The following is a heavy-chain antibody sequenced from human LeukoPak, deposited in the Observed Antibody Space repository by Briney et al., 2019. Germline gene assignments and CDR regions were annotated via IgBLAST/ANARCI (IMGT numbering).Heavy chain of an antibody. CDR1: GGTFSSYT. J-gene: IGHJ4*02. D-gene: IGHD5-24*01. CDR2: ISAYNGNT. Sequence: GASVKVSCKASGGTFSSYTISWVRQAPGQGLEWMGWISAYNGNTNYAQKLQGRVTMTTDTSTSTAYMELSSLRSEDTAVYYCASRDGYKRWLDYWGQGTLVTVSS. V-gene: IGHV1-18*01. CDR3: ASRDGYKRWLDY.